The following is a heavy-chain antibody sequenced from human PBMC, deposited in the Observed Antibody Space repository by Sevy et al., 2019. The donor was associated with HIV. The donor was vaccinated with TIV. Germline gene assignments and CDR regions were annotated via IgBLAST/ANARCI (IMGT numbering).Heavy chain of an antibody. CDR1: GFTFPINA. D-gene: IGHD3-16*01. CDR2: ISGSGSST. V-gene: IGHV3-23*01. J-gene: IGHJ4*02. CDR3: AKCVYAYEYFFDY. Sequence: GGSLRLSCAASGFTFPINAVGWVRQAPGKGLEWASLISGSGSSTYYADSVKGRFTISRDNSKNTLYLQMHSLRAEDTAVYYCAKCVYAYEYFFDYWGQGTLVTVSS.